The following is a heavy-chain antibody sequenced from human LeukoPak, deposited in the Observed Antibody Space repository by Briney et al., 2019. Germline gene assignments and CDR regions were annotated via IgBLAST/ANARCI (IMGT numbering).Heavy chain of an antibody. CDR3: ARGRSSARYYYDSSGYLLDY. Sequence: SETLSLTCAVYGGSFSGYYWSWIRQPPGKGLEWIGEINHSGSTNYSPSLKSRVTISVDTSKNQFSLKLSSVTAADTAVYYCARGRSSARYYYDSSGYLLDYWGQGTLVTVSS. J-gene: IGHJ4*02. V-gene: IGHV4-34*01. CDR1: GGSFSGYY. CDR2: INHSGST. D-gene: IGHD3-22*01.